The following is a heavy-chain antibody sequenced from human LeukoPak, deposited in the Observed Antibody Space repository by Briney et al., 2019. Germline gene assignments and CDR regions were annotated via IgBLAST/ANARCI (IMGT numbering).Heavy chain of an antibody. Sequence: GGSLRLSCAASGFTFSSYWMSWVRQAPGKGLEWVANIKQDGSEKYYVDSVKGRFTISRDNAKNSLYLQMNSLRAEDTAVYYCARDNVYYDSSGYQPFDYWGQGTLVTVSS. V-gene: IGHV3-7*01. CDR3: ARDNVYYDSSGYQPFDY. CDR1: GFTFSSYW. D-gene: IGHD3-22*01. J-gene: IGHJ4*02. CDR2: IKQDGSEK.